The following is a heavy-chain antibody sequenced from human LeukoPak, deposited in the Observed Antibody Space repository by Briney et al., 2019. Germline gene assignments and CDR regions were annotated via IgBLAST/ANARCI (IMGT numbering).Heavy chain of an antibody. V-gene: IGHV3-23*01. D-gene: IGHD3-16*02. J-gene: IGHJ4*02. CDR1: GSTFSSYA. CDR2: IVGSGDNT. CDR3: AKGHGAGKLSALDF. Sequence: GGSLRLSCAASGSTFSSYAMSWVRQAPGKGLEWVSGIVGSGDNTYYADAVKGRFTISRDNSKNTLHLQMNNLRAEDTAVYYCAKGHGAGKLSALDFWGQGTLVTVSS.